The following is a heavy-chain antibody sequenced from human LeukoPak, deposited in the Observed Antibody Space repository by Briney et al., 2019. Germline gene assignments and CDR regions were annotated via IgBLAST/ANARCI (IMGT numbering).Heavy chain of an antibody. V-gene: IGHV3-7*01. J-gene: IGHJ4*02. D-gene: IGHD4-17*01. Sequence: PGGSPRLSCAASGFTFSRYWMSWVRQAPGKGLEWVANIKQDGSEKYYVDSVKGRFTISRDNAKNSLYLQIDSLRAEDTAVYYCARDESFAGDYPYWGQGTLVTVSS. CDR3: ARDESFAGDYPY. CDR2: IKQDGSEK. CDR1: GFTFSRYW.